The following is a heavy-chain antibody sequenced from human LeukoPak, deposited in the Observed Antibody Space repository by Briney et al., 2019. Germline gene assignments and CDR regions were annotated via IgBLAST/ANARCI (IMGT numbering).Heavy chain of an antibody. Sequence: GGSLRLSCAASGFTFSNHWMHWVRQAPGKGLMWVSRINRGGSRTDYADSVKGRFTISRDEAKNTLYLQLNSLRAEDTAVYFCARGGSDTAMAHDYWGQGTLVTVSS. CDR3: ARGGSDTAMAHDY. J-gene: IGHJ4*02. CDR1: GFTFSNHW. CDR2: INRGGSRT. V-gene: IGHV3-74*01. D-gene: IGHD5-18*01.